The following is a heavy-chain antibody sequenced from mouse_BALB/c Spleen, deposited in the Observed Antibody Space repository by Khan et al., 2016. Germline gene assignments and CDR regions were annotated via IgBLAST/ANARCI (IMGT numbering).Heavy chain of an antibody. Sequence: EVQLQESGPSLVKPSQTLSLTCSVTGDSITSGYWNWIRKFPGNKLEYMGYISYSGSTYYNPSLKSRISITRDTSKNQYYLQLNSVTTEDTATFYCARDYYGGAPWFAYWGQGTLVTVSA. V-gene: IGHV3-8*02. CDR3: ARDYYGGAPWFAY. J-gene: IGHJ3*01. CDR1: GDSITSGY. D-gene: IGHD1-1*01. CDR2: ISYSGST.